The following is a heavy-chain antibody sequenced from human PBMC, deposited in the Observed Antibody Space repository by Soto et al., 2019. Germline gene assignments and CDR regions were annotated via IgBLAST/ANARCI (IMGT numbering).Heavy chain of an antibody. CDR1: GYSFTSYW. D-gene: IGHD2-2*01. CDR2: IDPSDSYT. CDR3: ARHEGYCSSTSCYRGDWFDP. V-gene: IGHV5-10-1*01. Sequence: GESLKISCKGSGYSFTSYWISWVRQMPGKDLEWMGRIDPSDSYTNYSPSFQGHVTISADKSISTAYLQWSSLKASDTAMYYCARHEGYCSSTSCYRGDWFDPWGQGTLVTV. J-gene: IGHJ5*02.